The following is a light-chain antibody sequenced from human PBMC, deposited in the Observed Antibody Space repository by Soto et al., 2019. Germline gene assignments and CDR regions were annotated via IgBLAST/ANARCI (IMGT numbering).Light chain of an antibody. J-gene: IGKJ1*01. Sequence: VLTKSPCALSLSPGERATLSCRARQSVSGNYLAWYQQKPGQAPSLLMHGASSRATGIPERFSGTGSGTDFTLTISRLEPEDFAVYYCQQYGSSPRTFGQGTKVDIK. CDR2: GAS. CDR3: QQYGSSPRT. V-gene: IGKV3-20*01. CDR1: QSVSGNY.